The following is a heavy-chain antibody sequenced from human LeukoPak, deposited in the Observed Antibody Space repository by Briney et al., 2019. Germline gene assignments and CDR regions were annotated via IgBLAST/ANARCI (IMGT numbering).Heavy chain of an antibody. D-gene: IGHD2-2*01. J-gene: IGHJ4*02. CDR1: GGSFSGYY. Sequence: PSETLSLTCAVYGGSFSGYYWSWIRQPPGKGLEWVGEINHSGSTNYNPSLKSRVTISVDTSKNQFSLKLSSVTAADTAVYYCARDYCSSTSCYLDDYWGQGTLVTVSS. V-gene: IGHV4-34*01. CDR3: ARDYCSSTSCYLDDY. CDR2: INHSGST.